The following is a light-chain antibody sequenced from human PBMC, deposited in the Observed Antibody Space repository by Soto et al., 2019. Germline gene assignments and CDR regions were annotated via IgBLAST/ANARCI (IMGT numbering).Light chain of an antibody. CDR2: DAS. Sequence: EIVLTQSPDTLSLSPGERVTLSCRASQSVSSYLAWYQQKPGQAPRLLIHDASNRATGIPVRFSGSGSGTDFTLTISLLEPEDFAVYYCQQRTNWPPTFGQGTRLEIK. V-gene: IGKV3-11*01. CDR1: QSVSSY. CDR3: QQRTNWPPT. J-gene: IGKJ5*01.